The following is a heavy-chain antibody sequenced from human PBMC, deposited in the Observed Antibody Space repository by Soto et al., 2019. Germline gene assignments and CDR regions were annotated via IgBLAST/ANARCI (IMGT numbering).Heavy chain of an antibody. Sequence: EVQLVESGGGLVQPGGSLRLSCAASGFTFSSYSMNWVRQAPGKGLEWVSYISSSSSTIYYADSVKGRFTISRDNAKNSLYLQMNSLRDEDTAVYYCAREEPPYCSGGSCYSSGWGQGTLVTVSS. V-gene: IGHV3-48*02. CDR1: GFTFSSYS. CDR3: AREEPPYCSGGSCYSSG. D-gene: IGHD2-15*01. J-gene: IGHJ4*02. CDR2: ISSSSSTI.